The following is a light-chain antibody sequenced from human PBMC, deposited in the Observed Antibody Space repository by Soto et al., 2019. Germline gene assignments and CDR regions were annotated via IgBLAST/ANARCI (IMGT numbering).Light chain of an antibody. CDR3: QQYGSSPST. V-gene: IGKV3-20*01. Sequence: ETVMTQSPVTLSVSPGERATLSCRASQSVSSSLAWYQQKPGQAPRLLIYAASSRATGIPDRFSGSGSGTDFTLTISRLEPEDFAVFYCQQYGSSPSTFGQGTRLEIK. CDR2: AAS. J-gene: IGKJ5*01. CDR1: QSVSSS.